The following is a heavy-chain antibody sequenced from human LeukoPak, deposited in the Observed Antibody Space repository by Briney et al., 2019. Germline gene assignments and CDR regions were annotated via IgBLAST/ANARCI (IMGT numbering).Heavy chain of an antibody. CDR1: GLSFSNYA. V-gene: IGHV3-23*01. D-gene: IGHD3-22*01. Sequence: GGSLRLSCAASGLSFSNYAMSWVRQAPGKGLEWVSGVSGSGGSTVHADPVKGRFTISRDNSKNTLYLQMNSLRAEDTAVYYCAKGGYSVFIFHYWGQGTLVTVSS. CDR3: AKGGYSVFIFHY. J-gene: IGHJ4*02. CDR2: VSGSGGST.